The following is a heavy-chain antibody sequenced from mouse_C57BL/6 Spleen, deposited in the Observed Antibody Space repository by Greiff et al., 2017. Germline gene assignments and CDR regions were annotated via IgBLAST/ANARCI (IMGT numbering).Heavy chain of an antibody. CDR3: AREYSQSYYFDY. J-gene: IGHJ2*01. Sequence: EVKVVESGGDLVKPGGSLKLSCAASGFTFSSYGMSWVRQTPDKRLEWVVTIVSGGSYTNYPDSVKGRFTFSRDNAKNTLYLQMSSLKSEDTAMYYCAREYSQSYYFDYWGQGTTLTVSS. CDR2: IVSGGSYT. CDR1: GFTFSSYG. V-gene: IGHV5-6*01. D-gene: IGHD2-10*02.